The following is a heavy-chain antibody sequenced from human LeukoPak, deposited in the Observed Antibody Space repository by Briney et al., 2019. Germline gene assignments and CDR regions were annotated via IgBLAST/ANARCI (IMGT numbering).Heavy chain of an antibody. CDR2: INHSGST. D-gene: IGHD1-26*01. V-gene: IGHV4-34*01. CDR3: ASQGHHGKIVGTTLSYFYMDV. Sequence: SETLSLTCAVYGGSCSGYYWSWIRQPPGKGLEWIGEINHSGSTNYNPSLKSRVTISVDTSKNQCSLKLSSVTAADTAFYYCASQGHHGKIVGTTLSYFYMDVWGKGTTVTVSS. J-gene: IGHJ6*03. CDR1: GGSCSGYY.